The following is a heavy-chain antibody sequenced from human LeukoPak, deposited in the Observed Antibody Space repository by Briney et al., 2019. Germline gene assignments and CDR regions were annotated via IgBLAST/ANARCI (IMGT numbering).Heavy chain of an antibody. D-gene: IGHD5-24*01. J-gene: IGHJ4*02. V-gene: IGHV3-30*18. CDR2: ISYDGSNK. CDR3: AKDGRWLQDHFDY. CDR1: GFTFSSYG. Sequence: GGSLRLSCAASGFTFSSYGMHWVRQAPGKGLEWVAVISYDGSNKYYADSVKGRFTISRDNSKNTLYLQINSLRGEDTAVYYCAKDGRWLQDHFDYWGQGTLVTVS.